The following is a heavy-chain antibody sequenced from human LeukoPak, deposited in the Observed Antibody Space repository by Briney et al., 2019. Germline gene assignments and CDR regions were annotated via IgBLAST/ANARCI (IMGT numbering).Heavy chain of an antibody. CDR1: GFTFSSYA. J-gene: IGHJ4*02. Sequence: GGSLRLSCAASGFTFSSYAMHWVRQAPGKGLEWVAVISYDGSNKYYADSVKGRFTISRDNSKNTLYLQMNSLRAEDTAVYYCARTEMATKGPLDYWGQGTLVTVSS. CDR3: ARTEMATKGPLDY. V-gene: IGHV3-30-3*01. D-gene: IGHD5-24*01. CDR2: ISYDGSNK.